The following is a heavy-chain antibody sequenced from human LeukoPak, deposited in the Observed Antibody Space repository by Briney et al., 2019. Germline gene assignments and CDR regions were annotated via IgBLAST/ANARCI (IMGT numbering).Heavy chain of an antibody. D-gene: IGHD5-18*01. CDR3: ARGTAMAHLDY. CDR1: GYSISSGYY. J-gene: IGHJ4*02. V-gene: IGHV4-38-2*02. CDR2: IYHSGST. Sequence: SETLSLTCTVSGYSISSGYYWGWIRQPPGKGLEWIGSIYHSGSTYYNPSLKSRVTISVDTSKNQFSLKLSSVTAADTAVYYCARGTAMAHLDYWGQGTLVTVSS.